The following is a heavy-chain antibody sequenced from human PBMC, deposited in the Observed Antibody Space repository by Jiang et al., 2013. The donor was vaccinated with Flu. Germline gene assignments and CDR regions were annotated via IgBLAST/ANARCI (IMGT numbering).Heavy chain of an antibody. V-gene: IGHV3-48*01. J-gene: IGHJ4*02. D-gene: IGHD3-16*01. CDR3: ARDWALDS. Sequence: MNWVRQAPGKGAGVGFIHSSGSSTTYYADSVKGRFTISRDNARDSLYLQMNSLRAEDTAVYYCARDWALDSWGQGTLVTVSS. CDR2: SSGSSTT.